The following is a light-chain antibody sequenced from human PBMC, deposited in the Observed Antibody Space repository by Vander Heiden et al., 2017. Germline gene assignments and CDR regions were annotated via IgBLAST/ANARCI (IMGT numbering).Light chain of an antibody. Sequence: QSALTQPASVSGSPGQSITISCTGTSNDVGGYNSVSWYPQHPGKAPKLMIYEVNNRPSGVSNRFSGSKSGNTASLTISGLQAEDEADYYCISYASSSTLVFGGGTKLTVL. CDR2: EVN. CDR3: ISYASSSTLV. V-gene: IGLV2-14*03. CDR1: SNDVGGYNS. J-gene: IGLJ2*01.